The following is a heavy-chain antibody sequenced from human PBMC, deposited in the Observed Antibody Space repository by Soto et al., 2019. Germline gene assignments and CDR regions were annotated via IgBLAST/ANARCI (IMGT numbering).Heavy chain of an antibody. D-gene: IGHD2-15*01. CDR3: ARGTRCRGGSCYGYWCEP. V-gene: IGHV4-34*01. CDR1: GGSFSGYY. J-gene: IGHJ5*02. Sequence: QVQLQQWGAGLLKPSETLSLTCAVYGGSFSGYYWSWIRQPPGKGLEWIGEINHSGSTNYNPSLKSRLTISVDASKNECSLRLGSVTAGDTAVYYCARGTRCRGGSCYGYWCEPWGQCRPVTVSS. CDR2: INHSGST.